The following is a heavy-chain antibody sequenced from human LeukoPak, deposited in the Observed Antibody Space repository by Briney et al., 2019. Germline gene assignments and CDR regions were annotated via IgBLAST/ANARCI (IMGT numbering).Heavy chain of an antibody. Sequence: PSETLSLTCTVSGGSISSGSYYWSWIRQPAGKGLEWIGRIYTSGSTNYNPSLKSRVTISVDTSKNQFSLKLSSVTAADTAVYYCARDCDCSSTSWGPNWFDPWGQGTLVTVSS. CDR3: ARDCDCSSTSWGPNWFDP. V-gene: IGHV4-61*02. J-gene: IGHJ5*02. CDR1: GGSISSGSYY. CDR2: IYTSGST. D-gene: IGHD2-2*01.